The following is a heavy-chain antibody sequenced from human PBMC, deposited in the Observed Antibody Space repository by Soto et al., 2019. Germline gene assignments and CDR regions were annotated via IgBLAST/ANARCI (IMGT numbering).Heavy chain of an antibody. CDR1: GCSISSGNYY. J-gene: IGHJ4*02. CDR3: ATMGTPATGLYHFDY. Sequence: SETLSLTCTFSGCSISSGNYYWSWIRQPPGKGLEWIGFISYSGSAYYNPSLKSRVTISVDTSKNQFSLNLSFVTAADTAVYYCATMGTPATGLYHFDYWGQGTLVTVSS. V-gene: IGHV4-30-4*01. D-gene: IGHD2-15*01. CDR2: ISYSGSA.